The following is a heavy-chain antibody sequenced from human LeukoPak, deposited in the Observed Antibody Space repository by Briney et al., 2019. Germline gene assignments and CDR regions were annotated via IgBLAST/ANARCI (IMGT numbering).Heavy chain of an antibody. D-gene: IGHD6-19*01. V-gene: IGHV1-2*04. J-gene: IGHJ6*02. CDR3: AREKISGWYSYYYYGMDV. CDR1: GYTFAGYY. CDR2: INPNRGGT. Sequence: GASVKVSCKASGYTFAGYYMDWVRQAPGQGLEWMGWINPNRGGTNYAQKFQGWVTMTRDTSISTAYMELSRLRSDDTAVYYCAREKISGWYSYYYYGMDVWGQGTTVTVSS.